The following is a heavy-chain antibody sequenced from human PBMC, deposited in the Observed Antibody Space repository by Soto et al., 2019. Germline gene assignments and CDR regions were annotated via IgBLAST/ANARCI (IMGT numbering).Heavy chain of an antibody. CDR2: INPGGGT. V-gene: IGHV1-46*01. Sequence: QVQLVQSGAEVKKPGASVKVSCKASGYTFTSYYVHWVRQAPGQGLEWMGIINPGGGTRYAQKFQGTVTMTRDTSTSTVYMELSSLRSEDTPVYYCARVYCSGGSCYGIDYWGQGTLVTVSS. D-gene: IGHD2-15*01. CDR3: ARVYCSGGSCYGIDY. J-gene: IGHJ4*02. CDR1: GYTFTSYY.